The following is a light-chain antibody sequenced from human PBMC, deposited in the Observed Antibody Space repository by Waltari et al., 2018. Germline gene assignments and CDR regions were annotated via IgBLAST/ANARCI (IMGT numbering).Light chain of an antibody. CDR2: RNN. CDR1: SSNIEMNY. Sequence: QSVLTQPPSASGTPGQRVTISCSGSSSNIEMNYVNRFQRLPGTAPRLLIYRNNKRPSGVPDRFSGSKSGTSASLAISGLRSDDEADYYCAAWDDSLSGLYVFGTGTKVTVL. V-gene: IGLV1-47*01. CDR3: AAWDDSLSGLYV. J-gene: IGLJ1*01.